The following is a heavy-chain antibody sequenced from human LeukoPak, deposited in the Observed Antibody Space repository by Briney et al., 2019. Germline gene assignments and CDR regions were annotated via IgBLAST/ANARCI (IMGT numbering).Heavy chain of an antibody. CDR1: GLTVSSSF. CDR2: IYSGGAT. V-gene: IGHV3-53*05. D-gene: IGHD6-13*01. J-gene: IGHJ4*02. Sequence: GGSLRLSCAASGLTVSSSFMSWVRQAPGKGLQWVSIIYSGGATWYADSVKGRFTISRDNSKNTLYLQMNSLRAEDTAVYYCAKDGGIAAQPYFDYWGQGTLVTVSS. CDR3: AKDGGIAAQPYFDY.